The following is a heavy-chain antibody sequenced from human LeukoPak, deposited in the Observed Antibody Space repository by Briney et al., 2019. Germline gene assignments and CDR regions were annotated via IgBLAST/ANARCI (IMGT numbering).Heavy chain of an antibody. CDR2: ISSSSSYI. Sequence: GGSLRLSCAASGFTFSSYSMNWVRQAPGKGLEWVSSISSSSSYIYYADSVKGRFTISRDNAKNSLYLQMNSLRAEDTAVYYCARAGGGYSYGYDYWGQGTPVTVSS. D-gene: IGHD5-18*01. V-gene: IGHV3-21*01. CDR3: ARAGGGYSYGYDY. J-gene: IGHJ4*02. CDR1: GFTFSSYS.